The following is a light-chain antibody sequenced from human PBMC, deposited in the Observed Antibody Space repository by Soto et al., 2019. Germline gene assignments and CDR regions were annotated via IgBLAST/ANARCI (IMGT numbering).Light chain of an antibody. J-gene: IGKJ3*01. CDR2: GAS. CDR3: QQYNPSPAIT. Sequence: EIVMTQSPATLSVSPGERATLSCRASQSVSNHLAWYQQKPGQPPRLLIYGASTRATGIPARFSGSGSGTEFTLTISRLESEDFAVYYCQQYNPSPAITFGPGTKVDI. CDR1: QSVSNH. V-gene: IGKV3-15*01.